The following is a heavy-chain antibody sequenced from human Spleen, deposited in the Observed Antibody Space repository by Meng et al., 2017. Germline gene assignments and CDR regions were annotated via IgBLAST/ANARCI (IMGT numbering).Heavy chain of an antibody. CDR1: GGSFSDYY. CDR2: INHSGST. J-gene: IGHJ4*02. CDR3: ARGPTTMAHDFDY. Sequence: QVRLQQWGAGLWKPSGTLSLPCVVSGGSFSDYYWSWIRQPPGKGLEWIGEINHSGSTNYNPSLESRATISVDTSQNNLSLKLSSVTAADSAVYYCARGPTTMAHDFDYWGQGTLVTVSS. D-gene: IGHD4-11*01. V-gene: IGHV4-34*01.